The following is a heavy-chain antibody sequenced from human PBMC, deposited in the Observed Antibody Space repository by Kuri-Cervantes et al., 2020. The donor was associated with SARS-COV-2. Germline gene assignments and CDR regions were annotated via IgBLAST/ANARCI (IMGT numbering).Heavy chain of an antibody. CDR2: INHSGST. CDR3: ARLNLGSSGSYYFDY. V-gene: IGHV4-34*01. CDR1: GGSFSGYY. J-gene: IGHJ4*02. Sequence: SQTLSLTCAVFGGSFSGYYWSWIRQSPGKGLEWIGKINHSGSTNYNPSLSSRVTISVDMSKNQFSLRLSSVTAADTAVFYCARLNLGSSGSYYFDYWGQGTLVTVSS. D-gene: IGHD6-19*01.